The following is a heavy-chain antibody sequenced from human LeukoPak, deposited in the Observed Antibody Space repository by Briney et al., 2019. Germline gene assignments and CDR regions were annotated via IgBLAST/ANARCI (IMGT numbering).Heavy chain of an antibody. V-gene: IGHV3-48*01. CDR1: GFTFSAYS. Sequence: GGSLRLSCAASGFTFSAYSMNWVRQAPEKGLEWVSYIGSSSSPIYYADSVKGRFTISRDNAKNSLYLQMDSLRAEDAAVYYCARDQAYSFDYWGQGTLVTVSS. CDR2: IGSSSSPI. J-gene: IGHJ4*02. CDR3: ARDQAYSFDY. D-gene: IGHD4-11*01.